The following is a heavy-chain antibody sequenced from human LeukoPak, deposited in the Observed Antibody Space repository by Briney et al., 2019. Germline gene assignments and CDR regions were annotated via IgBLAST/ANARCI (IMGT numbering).Heavy chain of an antibody. CDR3: ARQDSKDAFDI. Sequence: TGGSLRLSCTVSGFTVSSNSMSWVRQAPGKGLEWVSFIYSDNTHYSDSVKGRFTISRDNSKNTLYLQMNSLRAEDTAVYYCARQDSKDAFDIWGQGTMVTVSS. CDR2: IYSDNT. V-gene: IGHV3-53*01. D-gene: IGHD6-13*01. J-gene: IGHJ3*02. CDR1: GFTVSSNS.